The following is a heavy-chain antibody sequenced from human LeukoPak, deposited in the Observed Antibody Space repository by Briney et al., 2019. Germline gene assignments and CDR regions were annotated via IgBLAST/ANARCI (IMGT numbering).Heavy chain of an antibody. J-gene: IGHJ3*02. CDR3: ATDLYSGSSHGAFDI. CDR1: GGTFSSYA. D-gene: IGHD1-26*01. CDR2: IIPILGIA. Sequence: GASVKVSCKASGGTFSSYAISWVRQAPGQGLEWMGRIIPILGIANYAQKFQGRVTITADKSTSTAYMELSSLRSEDTAVYYCATDLYSGSSHGAFDIWGQGTMVTVSS. V-gene: IGHV1-69*04.